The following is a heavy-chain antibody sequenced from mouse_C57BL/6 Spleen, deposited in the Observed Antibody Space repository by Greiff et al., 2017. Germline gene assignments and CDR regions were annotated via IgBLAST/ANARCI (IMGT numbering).Heavy chain of an antibody. Sequence: QVQLQQPGAELVKPGASVKMSCKASGYTFTSYWITWVKQRPGQGLEWIGEIYPGSGSTNYNEKFKSKATLTVDTSSSTAYMQLSSLTSEDSAVYYCARDDYDEAWFAYWGQGTLGTVSA. J-gene: IGHJ3*01. D-gene: IGHD2-4*01. CDR1: GYTFTSYW. CDR2: IYPGSGST. V-gene: IGHV1-55*01. CDR3: ARDDYDEAWFAY.